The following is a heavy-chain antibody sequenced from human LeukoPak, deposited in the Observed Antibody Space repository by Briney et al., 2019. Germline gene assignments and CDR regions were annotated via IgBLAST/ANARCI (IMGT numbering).Heavy chain of an antibody. J-gene: IGHJ6*02. CDR2: INAGNGNT. V-gene: IGHV1-3*01. D-gene: IGHD5-18*01. CDR1: GYTFTSYA. Sequence: EASVKVSCKASGYTFTSYAMHWVRQAPGQRLEWMGWINAGNGNTKYSQKFQGRVTITRDTSASTAYMELSSLRSDDTAVYYCARDPIQLWFGVEGYYYGMDVWGQGTTVTVSS. CDR3: ARDPIQLWFGVEGYYYGMDV.